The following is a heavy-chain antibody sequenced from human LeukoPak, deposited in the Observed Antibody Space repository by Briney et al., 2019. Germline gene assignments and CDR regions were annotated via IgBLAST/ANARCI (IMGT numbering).Heavy chain of an antibody. CDR1: GYTLTELS. V-gene: IGHV1-24*01. Sequence: ASVKVSCKVSGYTLTELSMHWVRQAPGKGLEWLGGFDPEDGETIYAQKFQGRVTMTEDTSTDTAYMELSSLRAEDTAVYLCAAELQSGRACFDYWGQGTLVTVSS. J-gene: IGHJ4*02. D-gene: IGHD1-26*01. CDR2: FDPEDGET. CDR3: AAELQSGRACFDY.